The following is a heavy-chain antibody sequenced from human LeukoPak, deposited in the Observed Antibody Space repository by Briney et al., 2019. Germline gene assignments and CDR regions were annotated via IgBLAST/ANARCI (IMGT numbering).Heavy chain of an antibody. J-gene: IGHJ4*02. CDR1: GFDVNDNF. CDR3: VRRHDY. Sequence: GGSLRLSCIASGFDVNDNFMIWVRQAPGQGLEWISIIYASGGAYHAESVKGRFSAFRDTSKNTIFLQMNNLRAGDTAMYYCVRRHDYWGQGTLVTVSS. CDR2: IYASGGA. V-gene: IGHV3-53*01.